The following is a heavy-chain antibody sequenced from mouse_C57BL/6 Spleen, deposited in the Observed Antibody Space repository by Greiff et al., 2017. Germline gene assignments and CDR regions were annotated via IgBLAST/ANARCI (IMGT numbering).Heavy chain of an antibody. D-gene: IGHD1-1*01. CDR2: IYPGDGDT. J-gene: IGHJ4*01. V-gene: IGHV1-80*01. CDR1: GYAFSSYW. CDR3: ARSRDYYGRDYAMDY. Sequence: VQLQQSGAELVKPGASVKISCKASGYAFSSYWMNWVKQRPGKGLEWIGQIYPGDGDTNYNGKFKGKATLTADKSSSTAYMQLSSLTSEDSAVYFCARSRDYYGRDYAMDYWGQGTSVTVSS.